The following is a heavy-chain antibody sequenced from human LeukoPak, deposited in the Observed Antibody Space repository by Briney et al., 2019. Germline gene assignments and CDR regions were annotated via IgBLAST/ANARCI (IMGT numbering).Heavy chain of an antibody. CDR2: ISYDGSNK. V-gene: IGHV3-30*01. CDR3: ARDRCSSTSCRSHAFDI. J-gene: IGHJ3*02. CDR1: GFTFSSYA. Sequence: GRSLRLSCAASGFTFSSYAMHWVRQAPGKGLEWVAVISYDGSNKYYADSVKGRFTISRDNSKNTLYLQMNSLRAEDTAVYYCARDRCSSTSCRSHAFDIWGQGTMVTLSS. D-gene: IGHD2-2*01.